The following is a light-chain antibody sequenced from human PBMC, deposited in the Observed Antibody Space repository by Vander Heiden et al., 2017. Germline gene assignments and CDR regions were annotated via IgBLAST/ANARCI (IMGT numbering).Light chain of an antibody. CDR3: QLRYSTRRT. CDR2: AAS. CDR1: QSISSY. V-gene: IGKV1-39*01. Sequence: DIQLTQSPSSLSASVGDRVTITCRASQSISSYLNWYQQKPGKAPKLLIYAASSLQSGVPSRFRGSASGTDFSLSMSSLQPEDIATYYSQLRYSTRRTFGQGTKLEIK. J-gene: IGKJ2*01.